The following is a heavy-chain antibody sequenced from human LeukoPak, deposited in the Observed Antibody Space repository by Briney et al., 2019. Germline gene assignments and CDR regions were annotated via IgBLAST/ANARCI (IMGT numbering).Heavy chain of an antibody. CDR2: ISYDGSNK. CDR3: AKSYDSSGFLFDY. V-gene: IGHV3-30*18. J-gene: IGHJ4*02. CDR1: GFTFSSYG. D-gene: IGHD3-22*01. Sequence: GRSLRLSCAASGFTFSSYGMHWVRQAPGKGLEWVAVISYDGSNKYYADSVKGRFTISRDNSKNTLYLQMNSLRAEDTAVYYCAKSYDSSGFLFDYWGQGTPVTVSS.